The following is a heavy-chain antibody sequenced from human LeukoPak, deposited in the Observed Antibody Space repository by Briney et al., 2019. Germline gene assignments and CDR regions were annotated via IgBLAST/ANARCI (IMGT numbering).Heavy chain of an antibody. Sequence: GGSLRLSCAASGFTFSNAWMSWVRQAPGKGLEWVGRIKSKTDGGTTDYAAPVKGRFTISRDDSKNTLYLQMNSLKTEDTAVYYCTTLATAPPYYYYYMDVWGKGTTVTVSS. J-gene: IGHJ6*03. CDR2: IKSKTDGGTT. V-gene: IGHV3-15*01. CDR3: TTLATAPPYYYYYMDV. CDR1: GFTFSNAW. D-gene: IGHD5-24*01.